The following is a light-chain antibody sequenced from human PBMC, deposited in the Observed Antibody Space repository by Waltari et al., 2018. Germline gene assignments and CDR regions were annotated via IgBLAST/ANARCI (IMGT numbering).Light chain of an antibody. CDR1: SGHSSNV. CDR2: VNSDGSH. CDR3: QTGGHGTWV. V-gene: IGLV4-69*01. Sequence: QLVLTQSPSASASLGASVKLTCTLSSGHSSNVIAWLQQRPEKGPRYLMKVNSDGSHTKGDEIPDRFAGSGYGAERYLTSSRLQSEDEADYYCQTGGHGTWVFGGGTKLTVL. J-gene: IGLJ3*02.